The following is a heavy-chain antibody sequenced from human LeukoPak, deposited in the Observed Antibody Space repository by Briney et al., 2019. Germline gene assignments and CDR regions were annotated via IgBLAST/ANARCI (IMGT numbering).Heavy chain of an antibody. CDR1: GFTFSNYA. CDR3: ARSSPYSSGWAVWYFDY. D-gene: IGHD6-19*01. CDR2: ISSNGGST. Sequence: GGSLRLSCAASGFTFSNYAIHWVRQAPGKGLEYVSAISSNGGSTYYANSVKGRFTISRDNSKNTLYLQMGSLRAEDMAVYYCARSSPYSSGWAVWYFDYWGQGTLVTVSS. V-gene: IGHV3-64*01. J-gene: IGHJ4*02.